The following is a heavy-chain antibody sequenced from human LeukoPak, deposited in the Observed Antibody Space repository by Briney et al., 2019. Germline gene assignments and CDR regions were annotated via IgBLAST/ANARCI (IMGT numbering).Heavy chain of an antibody. Sequence: PGRSLRLSCAASGFTFSSYGMHWVRQAPGKGLEWVAVIWYDGSNKYYADSVKGRFTISRDNSKNTLYLQMNSLRAEDTAVYYCARGFIAAAGINSAFDIWGQGTMVTVSS. D-gene: IGHD6-13*01. CDR1: GFTFSSYG. V-gene: IGHV3-33*01. CDR2: IWYDGSNK. J-gene: IGHJ3*02. CDR3: ARGFIAAAGINSAFDI.